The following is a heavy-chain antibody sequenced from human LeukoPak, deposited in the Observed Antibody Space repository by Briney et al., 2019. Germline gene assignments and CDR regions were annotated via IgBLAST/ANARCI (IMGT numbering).Heavy chain of an antibody. CDR2: INPNSGGT. J-gene: IGHJ3*02. CDR3: ARVIVEMATITRDSDAFDI. D-gene: IGHD5-24*01. CDR1: GYTFTGYY. Sequence: ASVKVSCKASGYTFTGYYMHWVRQAPGQALEWMGWINPNSGGTNYAQKFQGRVTMTRDTSISTAYMELSRLRSDDTAVYYCARVIVEMATITRDSDAFDIWGQGTMVTVSS. V-gene: IGHV1-2*02.